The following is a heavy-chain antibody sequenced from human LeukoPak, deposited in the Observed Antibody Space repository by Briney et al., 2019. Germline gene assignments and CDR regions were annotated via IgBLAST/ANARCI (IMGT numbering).Heavy chain of an antibody. V-gene: IGHV3-30-3*01. CDR2: ISYDGSNK. J-gene: IGHJ4*02. D-gene: IGHD2-21*02. CDR3: ARDRGDYYFDY. CDR1: AFAFSSYA. Sequence: PGKSLRLSCAASAFAFSSYAMHWVRQAPGKGLEWVAVISYDGSNKYYADSVKGRFTISRDNSKNTLYLQMNSLRAEDTAVYYCARDRGDYYFDYWGQGTLVTVSS.